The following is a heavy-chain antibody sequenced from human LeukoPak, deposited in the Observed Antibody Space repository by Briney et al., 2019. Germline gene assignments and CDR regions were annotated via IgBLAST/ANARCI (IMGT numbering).Heavy chain of an antibody. J-gene: IGHJ6*03. Sequence: SETLSLTCTVSGGSISFSSYYWGWIRQPPGKGLEWIGSIYYSGTTYYNPSLKSRVTISVDTSQNQFSLKLSSVTAADTAVYYCARDGRKGQLWSEDYYYYYYMDVWGKGTTVTVSS. V-gene: IGHV4-39*02. CDR1: GGSISFSSYY. CDR2: IYYSGTT. CDR3: ARDGRKGQLWSEDYYYYYYMDV. D-gene: IGHD5-18*01.